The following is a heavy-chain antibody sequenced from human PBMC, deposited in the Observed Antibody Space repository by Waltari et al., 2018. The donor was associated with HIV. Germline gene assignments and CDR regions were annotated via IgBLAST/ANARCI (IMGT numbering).Heavy chain of an antibody. Sequence: QVQLQESGPGLVKPSQTLSLPCTFSGGSISSCGYYWSLIRQHPGKGLEWIGYIYYSGSTYYNPSLKSRVTISVDTSKNQFSLKLSSVTAADTAVYYCARDKDSSGYHFDYWGQGTLVTVSS. D-gene: IGHD3-22*01. V-gene: IGHV4-31*03. CDR3: ARDKDSSGYHFDY. J-gene: IGHJ4*02. CDR2: IYYSGST. CDR1: GGSISSCGYY.